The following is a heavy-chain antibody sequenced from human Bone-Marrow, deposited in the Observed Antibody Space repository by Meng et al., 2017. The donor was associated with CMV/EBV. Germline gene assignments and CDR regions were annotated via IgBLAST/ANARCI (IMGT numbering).Heavy chain of an antibody. CDR2: IYYSGST. CDR3: ARETYYDFWSGYYTRGVVDY. Sequence: ESLKISCTVSGGSVSSGSYYWSWIRQPPGKGLEWIGYIYYSGSTNYNPSLKSRVTISVDTSKNQFSLKLSSVTAADTAVYYCARETYYDFWSGYYTRGVVDYWGQGTLVTVSS. D-gene: IGHD3-3*01. V-gene: IGHV4-61*01. CDR1: GGSVSSGSYY. J-gene: IGHJ4*02.